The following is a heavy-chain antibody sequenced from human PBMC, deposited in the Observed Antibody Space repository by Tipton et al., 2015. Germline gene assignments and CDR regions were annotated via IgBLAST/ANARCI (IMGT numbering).Heavy chain of an antibody. Sequence: TLSLTCTVSGGSISSSPYYWGWIRQPPGKGLEWIGTISYFGRTYYSPALKSRVTISLDTSNNHFSLNLRSVTAADTAVYYCSRLLVGEDSSGYYLYYFGSWGQGTLVTVSS. D-gene: IGHD3-22*01. J-gene: IGHJ4*02. CDR2: ISYFGRT. V-gene: IGHV4-39*02. CDR3: SRLLVGEDSSGYYLYYFGS. CDR1: GGSISSSPYY.